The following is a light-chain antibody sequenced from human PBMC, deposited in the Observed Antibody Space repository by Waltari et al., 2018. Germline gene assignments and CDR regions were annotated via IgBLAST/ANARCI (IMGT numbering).Light chain of an antibody. CDR1: QSITTW. CDR3: QQYDNYWT. J-gene: IGKJ1*01. CDR2: EAS. V-gene: IGKV1-5*03. Sequence: DIQMPPSPSTLSASVGDRVPIPCRASQSITTWLGWYQQKPRKAPKLLIYEASKLKSGVPSRFSGRGSGTEFTLTISSLQPDDFATYYCQQYDNYWTLGQGTKVEIK.